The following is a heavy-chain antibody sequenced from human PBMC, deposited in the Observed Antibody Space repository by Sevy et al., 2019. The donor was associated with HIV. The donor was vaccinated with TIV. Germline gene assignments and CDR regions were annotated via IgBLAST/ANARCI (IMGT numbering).Heavy chain of an antibody. V-gene: IGHV1-8*01. J-gene: IGHJ5*02. CDR3: ARHRDYYDSSGYGTFDP. D-gene: IGHD3-22*01. CDR1: GYTFTSYD. Sequence: ASVKVSCKASGYTFTSYDINWVRQASGQGLEWMGWMNPNTGNTGYAQKFQGRVTMTRNTSISTAYMELSSLRSEDTAGYYCARHRDYYDSSGYGTFDPWGQGTLVTVS. CDR2: MNPNTGNT.